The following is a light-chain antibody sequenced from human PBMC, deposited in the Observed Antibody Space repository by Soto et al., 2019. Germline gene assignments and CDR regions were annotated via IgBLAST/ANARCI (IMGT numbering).Light chain of an antibody. CDR3: QQRSNWPLT. Sequence: EIVLTQSPATLSLSPGERATLSCRASQSVSSYLAWYQQKPGQAPRLLIYDASNRATGIPARFSGSGSGTDFNLTISRLETEDFAVYYCQQRSNWPLTFGGGTKVDIK. J-gene: IGKJ4*01. V-gene: IGKV3-11*01. CDR2: DAS. CDR1: QSVSSY.